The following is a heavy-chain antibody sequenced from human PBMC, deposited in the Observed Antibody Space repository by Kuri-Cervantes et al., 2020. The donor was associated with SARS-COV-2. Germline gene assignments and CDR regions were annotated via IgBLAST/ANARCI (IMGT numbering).Heavy chain of an antibody. CDR1: GYTFTSYG. J-gene: IGHJ4*02. Sequence: ASVKVSCKASGYTFTSYGTSWVRQAPGQGLEWMGWISAYNGNTNYAQKLQGRVTMTTDTSTSTAYMELRSLRSDDTAVYYCARVGLMITFGGVIVIPPDYWGQGTLVTVSS. D-gene: IGHD3-16*02. CDR2: ISAYNGNT. V-gene: IGHV1-18*01. CDR3: ARVGLMITFGGVIVIPPDY.